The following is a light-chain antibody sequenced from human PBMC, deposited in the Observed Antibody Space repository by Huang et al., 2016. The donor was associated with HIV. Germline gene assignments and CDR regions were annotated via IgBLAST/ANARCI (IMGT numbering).Light chain of an antibody. CDR2: GAS. J-gene: IGKJ2*01. V-gene: IGKV3-15*01. CDR1: ERVSSS. Sequence: EVVMTQSPATLSVSPGERTTLSCRASERVSSSLAWYQQKPGQPPRLLIYGASTRATGIPARFSGSRSGTEFTLTISSLQSEDFAVYYCQQYNNWPPYTFGQGTKLEIK. CDR3: QQYNNWPPYT.